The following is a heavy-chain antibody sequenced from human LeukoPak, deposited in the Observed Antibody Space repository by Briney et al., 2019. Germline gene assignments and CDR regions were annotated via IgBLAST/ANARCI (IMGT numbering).Heavy chain of an antibody. D-gene: IGHD4-17*01. Sequence: GGSLRLSCTASGFTFGDYPMSWFRQAPGKGLEWVSYISSSSSTIYYADSVKGRFTISRDNAKNSLYLQMNSLGAEDTAVYYCARDTHDYGDWNYFDYWGQGTLVTVSS. J-gene: IGHJ4*02. V-gene: IGHV3-48*01. CDR1: GFTFGDYP. CDR3: ARDTHDYGDWNYFDY. CDR2: ISSSSSTI.